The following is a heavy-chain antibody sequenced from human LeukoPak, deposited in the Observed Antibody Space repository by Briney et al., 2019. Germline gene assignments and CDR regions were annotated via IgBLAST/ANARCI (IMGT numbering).Heavy chain of an antibody. CDR3: GRGYDMDA. CDR2: MNLNSGKT. Sequence: GASVKVSCKASGYTSTNLDTNWERQATGQGLEWMGWMNLNSGKTGYGQEFQGRVTMTTNTSISTAYMELSSLRSEDTAVYYCGRGYDMDAWGQGTTVTVTS. CDR1: GYTSTNLD. V-gene: IGHV1-8*01. J-gene: IGHJ6*02.